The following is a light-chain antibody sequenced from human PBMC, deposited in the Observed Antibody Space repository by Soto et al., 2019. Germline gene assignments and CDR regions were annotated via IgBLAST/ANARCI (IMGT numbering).Light chain of an antibody. CDR1: QSVSSN. Sequence: EIVMTQSPATLSVSPGERATLSCRASQSVSSNLAWYQQKPGQAPRLLIYGASTRATGIPARFSGSGSGTEFTLTISSLQLEDFAVYYYQQYNNWPPWTFGQGTKVEIK. J-gene: IGKJ1*01. V-gene: IGKV3-15*01. CDR2: GAS. CDR3: QQYNNWPPWT.